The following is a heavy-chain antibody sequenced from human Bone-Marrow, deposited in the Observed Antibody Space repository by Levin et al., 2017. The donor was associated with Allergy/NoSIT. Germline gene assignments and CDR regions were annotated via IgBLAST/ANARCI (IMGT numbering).Heavy chain of an antibody. Sequence: SCAASGFTFSSYGMHWVRQAPGKGLEWVAVIWYDGSNKYYADSVKGRFTISRDNSKNTLYLQMNSLRAEDTAVYYCARDPNTAMVSWDYFDYWGQGTLVTVSS. CDR1: GFTFSSYG. J-gene: IGHJ4*02. CDR2: IWYDGSNK. V-gene: IGHV3-33*01. CDR3: ARDPNTAMVSWDYFDY. D-gene: IGHD5-18*01.